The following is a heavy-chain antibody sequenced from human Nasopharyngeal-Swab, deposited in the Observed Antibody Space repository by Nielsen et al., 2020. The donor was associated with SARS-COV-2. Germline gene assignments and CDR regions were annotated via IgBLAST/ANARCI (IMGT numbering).Heavy chain of an antibody. CDR3: ARGPVRYDFWSGYYCGFDY. D-gene: IGHD3-3*01. CDR1: GRSFSGYY. J-gene: IGHJ4*02. Sequence: SETLSLTCAVYGRSFSGYYRSWIRQPPGKGLERIGEIHHSGSTDYNPSLKSRVTISVDTSKNQFSLKLSTVTAADTAVVYCARGPVRYDFWSGYYCGFDYWGQGTLVTVSS. V-gene: IGHV4-34*01. CDR2: IHHSGST.